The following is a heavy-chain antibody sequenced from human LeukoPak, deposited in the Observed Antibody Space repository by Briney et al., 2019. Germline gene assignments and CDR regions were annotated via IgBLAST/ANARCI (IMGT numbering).Heavy chain of an antibody. V-gene: IGHV1-46*01. CDR1: GYTFTSYY. J-gene: IGHJ4*02. D-gene: IGHD3-22*01. CDR3: ARQVVRKGYFDY. Sequence: ASVKVSFKASGYTFTSYYMHWVRQPPAQGLEWMGIINPSGGSTSYAQKFQGRVTMTRDMSTSTVYMELSSLRSEDTAVYYCARQVVRKGYFDYWGQGPLVTVSS. CDR2: INPSGGST.